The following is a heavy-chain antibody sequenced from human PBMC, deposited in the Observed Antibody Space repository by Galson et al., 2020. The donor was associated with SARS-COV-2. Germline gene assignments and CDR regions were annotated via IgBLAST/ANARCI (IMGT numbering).Heavy chain of an antibody. CDR3: ARTPLGYCSTTSCHYPFDP. D-gene: IGHD2-2*01. CDR1: GFTFSDYY. CDR2: ISHRSSYI. Sequence: GGSLRLSCAASGFTFSDYYMYWIRQAPGKGLEWVSSISHRSSYIYYADSVKGRFTISRDNAKNSLFLQVNSLTVEDTAVYYCARTPLGYCSTTSCHYPFDPWGQGTLVTVSS. V-gene: IGHV3-11*06. J-gene: IGHJ5*02.